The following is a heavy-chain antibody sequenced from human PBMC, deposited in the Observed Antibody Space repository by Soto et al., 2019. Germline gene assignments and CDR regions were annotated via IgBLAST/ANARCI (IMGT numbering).Heavy chain of an antibody. CDR3: ARVLSGSSLFDY. Sequence: SETLSLTCTVSGGSISSDYWSWIRQPPGKGLEWIGYISYSGNTNYNPSLKSLVTISVDTSKKQFSLKLRSVTAADTAVYYCARVLSGSSLFDYWGQGMLVTVS. J-gene: IGHJ4*02. V-gene: IGHV4-59*01. CDR1: GGSISSDY. CDR2: ISYSGNT. D-gene: IGHD1-26*01.